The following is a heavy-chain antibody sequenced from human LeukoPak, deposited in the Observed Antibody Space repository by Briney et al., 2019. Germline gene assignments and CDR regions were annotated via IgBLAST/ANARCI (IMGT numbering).Heavy chain of an antibody. J-gene: IGHJ5*02. Sequence: PGGSLRLSCAASGFTFSNYWMSWVRQAPGKGLEWVANIKKDGSEKYYVDSVKGRFTISRDNSKNTLYLQMNSLRAEDTAVYYCAKDCSSTSCYTREDWFDPWGQGTLVTVSS. CDR2: IKKDGSEK. CDR3: AKDCSSTSCYTREDWFDP. CDR1: GFTFSNYW. V-gene: IGHV3-7*03. D-gene: IGHD2-2*02.